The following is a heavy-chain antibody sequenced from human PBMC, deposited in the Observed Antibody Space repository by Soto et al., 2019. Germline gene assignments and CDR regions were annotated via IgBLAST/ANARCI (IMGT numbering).Heavy chain of an antibody. Sequence: ETLSLTCAVSGGSIRSTNWWSWVRQPPGKGLEWIGEIYYSGSTNHNPSLKSRVTMSVDKSKNQFSLKLSSVTAADTAVYYCATSHHYDSSGPGWFDPWGQGTLVTVSS. D-gene: IGHD3-22*01. J-gene: IGHJ5*02. CDR2: IYYSGST. CDR1: GGSIRSTNW. V-gene: IGHV4-4*02. CDR3: ATSHHYDSSGPGWFDP.